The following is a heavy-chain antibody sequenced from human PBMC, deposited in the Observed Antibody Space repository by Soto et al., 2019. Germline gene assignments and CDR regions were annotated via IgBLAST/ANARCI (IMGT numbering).Heavy chain of an antibody. V-gene: IGHV4-34*01. Sequence: ESLSLTCAVYVGSVSGYYWSWIRQPPGKGLEWIGEINHSGSTNYNPSLKSRVTISVDTSKNQFSLKLSSVTAADTAVYYCATKIWEGYCSSTSCYHFDYWGQGTLVTVSS. J-gene: IGHJ4*02. CDR3: ATKIWEGYCSSTSCYHFDY. CDR1: VGSVSGYY. D-gene: IGHD2-2*01. CDR2: INHSGST.